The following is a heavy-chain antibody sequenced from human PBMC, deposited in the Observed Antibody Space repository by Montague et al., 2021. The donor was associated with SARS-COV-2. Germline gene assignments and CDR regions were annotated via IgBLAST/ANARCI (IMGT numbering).Heavy chain of an antibody. Sequence: SETLSLTSVVYGGSFNDFYWSWIRQPPGKGLEWIGEVNFRGRTNXNPSLKSRATVSVDKSNNHFSLRLSSVTAADTAVYYCARFPHGSGSYNADYNYGMDVWGQGTTVTVSS. CDR3: ARFPHGSGSYNADYNYGMDV. CDR1: GGSFNDFY. CDR2: VNFRGRT. D-gene: IGHD3-10*01. J-gene: IGHJ6*02. V-gene: IGHV4-34*01.